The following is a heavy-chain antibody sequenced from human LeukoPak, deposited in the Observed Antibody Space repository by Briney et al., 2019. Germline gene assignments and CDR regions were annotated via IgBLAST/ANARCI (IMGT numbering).Heavy chain of an antibody. J-gene: IGHJ4*02. CDR1: GYSFTSYW. CDR3: ARHPGPRHWYYDFWSGYYTLDY. CDR2: IYPGDSDT. V-gene: IGHV5-51*01. D-gene: IGHD3-3*01. Sequence: KGGESLKISCKGSGYSFTSYWIGWVRQMPGKGLEWMGIIYPGDSDTRYSPSFQGQVTISADKSISTAYLQWSSLKASDTAMYYCARHPGPRHWYYDFWSGYYTLDYWGQGTLVTVSS.